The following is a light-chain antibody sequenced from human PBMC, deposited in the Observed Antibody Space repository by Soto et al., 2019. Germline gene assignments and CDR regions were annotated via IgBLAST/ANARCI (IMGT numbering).Light chain of an antibody. V-gene: IGLV2-14*01. Sequence: QFVLTQPASVSGSPGQSITISCTGTSSDVGGYNYVSWYQQHPGKAPKLIIYDVSNRPSGVSNRFSGSKSGNTASLTISGLQAEDEADYYCSSYTSNKTLVAFGGGTKLTVL. J-gene: IGLJ2*01. CDR1: SSDVGGYNY. CDR3: SSYTSNKTLVA. CDR2: DVS.